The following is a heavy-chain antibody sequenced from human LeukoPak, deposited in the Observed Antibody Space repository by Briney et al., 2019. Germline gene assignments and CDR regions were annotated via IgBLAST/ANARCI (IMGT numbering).Heavy chain of an antibody. CDR3: ARVTGYMIEDYFDY. Sequence: SETLSLTCTVSGGSISSSSYYWGWIRQPPGKGLEWIGSIYYSGSTYYNPSPKSRVTISVDTSKNQFSLKVSSVTAADTAVYYCARVTGYMIEDYFDYWGQGTLVTVSS. CDR1: GGSISSSSYY. D-gene: IGHD3-22*01. J-gene: IGHJ4*02. CDR2: IYYSGST. V-gene: IGHV4-39*01.